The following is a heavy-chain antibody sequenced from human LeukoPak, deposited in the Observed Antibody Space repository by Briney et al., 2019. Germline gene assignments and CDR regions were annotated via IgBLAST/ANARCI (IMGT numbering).Heavy chain of an antibody. V-gene: IGHV1-8*03. CDR3: ARIVSGSYSSSWYSGYYYYYMDV. CDR1: GYTFTSYD. CDR2: MNPNSGNT. Sequence: ASVKVSCKASGYTFTSYDINWVRQATGQGLEWMGWMNPNSGNTGYAQKFQGRVTITRNTSISTAYMELSSLRSEDTAVYYCARIVSGSYSSSWYSGYYYYYMDVWGKGTTVTVSS. J-gene: IGHJ6*03. D-gene: IGHD6-13*01.